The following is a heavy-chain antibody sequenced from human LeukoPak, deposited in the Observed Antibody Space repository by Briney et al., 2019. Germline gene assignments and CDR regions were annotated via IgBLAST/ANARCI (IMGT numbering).Heavy chain of an antibody. V-gene: IGHV3-30*01. J-gene: IGHJ4*02. CDR2: ISYDGSNK. CDR1: GFTFSSYA. CDR3: ARAGTLFWSGYPYYFDY. Sequence: GGSLRLSCAASGFTFSSYAMRWVRQAPGKGLEWVAVISYDGSNKYYADPVKGRFTISRDNSKNTLYLQMNSLRAEDTAVYYCARAGTLFWSGYPYYFDYWGQGTLVTVSS. D-gene: IGHD3-3*01.